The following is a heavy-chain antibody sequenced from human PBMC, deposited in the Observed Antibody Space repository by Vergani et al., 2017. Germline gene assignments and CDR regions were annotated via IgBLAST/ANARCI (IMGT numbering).Heavy chain of an antibody. J-gene: IGHJ4*02. D-gene: IGHD3-10*01. CDR1: GGTFSSYA. CDR2: IIPIFGTA. CDR3: ARDISITMVRGVITLDY. V-gene: IGHV1-69*12. Sequence: QVQLVQSGAEVKKPGSSVKVSCKASGGTFSSYAISWVRRAPGQGLEWMGGIIPIFGTANYAQKFQGRVTITADESTSTAYMELSSLRSEDTAVYYCARDISITMVRGVITLDYWGQGTLVTVSS.